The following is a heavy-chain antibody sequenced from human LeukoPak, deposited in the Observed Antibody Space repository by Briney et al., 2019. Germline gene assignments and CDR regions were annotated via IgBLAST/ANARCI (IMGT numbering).Heavy chain of an antibody. V-gene: IGHV3-66*01. CDR3: ARDPGPYDSSGYYSVNY. D-gene: IGHD3-22*01. CDR2: IFSGGST. J-gene: IGHJ4*02. Sequence: GGSLRLSCAASGLTVSRNYMSWVRQAPGKGLEWVSVIFSGGSTYYADSVKGRFTISRDNSKNTLYLQMNSLRAEDTAVYYCARDPGPYDSSGYYSVNYWGQGTLVTVSS. CDR1: GLTVSRNY.